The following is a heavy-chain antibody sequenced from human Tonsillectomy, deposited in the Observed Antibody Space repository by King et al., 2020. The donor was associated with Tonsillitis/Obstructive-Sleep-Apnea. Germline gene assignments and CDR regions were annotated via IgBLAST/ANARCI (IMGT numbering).Heavy chain of an antibody. CDR1: GYSFSSYA. V-gene: IGHV3-30*04. Sequence: VQLVESGGGVVQPGRSLRLSCAASGYSFSSYAMHWVRQAPGKGLEWVAVISYDGSNKYYADTVKGRFTISRDNSKNTLYLQMNSLRVEDTAVYYCAREGYGSFDYCGHGTLVTVSS. J-gene: IGHJ4*01. D-gene: IGHD6-19*01. CDR3: AREGYGSFDY. CDR2: ISYDGSNK.